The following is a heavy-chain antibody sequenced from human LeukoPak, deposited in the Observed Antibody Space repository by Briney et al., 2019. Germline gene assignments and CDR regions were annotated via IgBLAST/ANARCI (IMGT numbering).Heavy chain of an antibody. CDR2: INHSGST. D-gene: IGHD6-19*01. CDR1: GGSFSGYY. V-gene: IGHV4-34*01. CDR3: ARGTIAVAGD. Sequence: SETLSLTCAVYGGSFSGYYWSWIRQPPGKGLEWIGEINHSGSTNYNPSLKSRVTISVDTSKNQFSLKLSSVTAADTAVYYCARGTIAVAGDWGQGTLVTVSS. J-gene: IGHJ4*02.